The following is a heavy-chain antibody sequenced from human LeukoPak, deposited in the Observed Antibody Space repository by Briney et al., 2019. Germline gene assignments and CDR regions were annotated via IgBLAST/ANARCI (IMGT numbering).Heavy chain of an antibody. CDR1: GFTFSDYY. J-gene: IGHJ4*02. CDR2: ISSSGSTI. V-gene: IGHV3-11*01. D-gene: IGHD3-22*01. Sequence: GGSLRLSCAASGFTFSDYYMSWISQAPGKGLEWVSYISSSGSTIYYADSVKGRFTISRDNANNSLYLQMNSLRAEDTAVYYCARAPTYYYDSSGYYYDYWGQGTLVTVSS. CDR3: ARAPTYYYDSSGYYYDY.